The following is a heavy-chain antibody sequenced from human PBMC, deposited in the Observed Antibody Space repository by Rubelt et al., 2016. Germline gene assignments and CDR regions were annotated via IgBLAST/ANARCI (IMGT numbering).Heavy chain of an antibody. CDR2: INHSGST. V-gene: IGHV4-34*01. CDR1: GGSFSGYY. J-gene: IGHJ5*02. Sequence: QVQLQQWGAGLLKPSETLSLTCAVYGGSFSGYYWSWIRQPPGKGLEWIGEINHSGSTNYNPSLKSRVTISVDTSKNQFYLKLSSVTAADTAVYYCAREAKAAAGTSDWFDPWGQGTLVTVSS. CDR3: AREAKAAAGTSDWFDP. D-gene: IGHD6-13*01.